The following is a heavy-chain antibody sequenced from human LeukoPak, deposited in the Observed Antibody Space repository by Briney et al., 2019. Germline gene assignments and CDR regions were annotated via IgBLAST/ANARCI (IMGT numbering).Heavy chain of an antibody. V-gene: IGHV1-69*06. CDR1: GGTFSSYA. CDR2: IIPIFGTA. Sequence: ASVKVSCKASGGTFSSYAISWVRQAPGQGLEWMGGIIPIFGTANYAQKFQGRVTITADKSTSTAYMELSSLRSEDTAVYYCARGYSNEGGDYWGQGTLVTVSS. D-gene: IGHD6-13*01. CDR3: ARGYSNEGGDY. J-gene: IGHJ4*02.